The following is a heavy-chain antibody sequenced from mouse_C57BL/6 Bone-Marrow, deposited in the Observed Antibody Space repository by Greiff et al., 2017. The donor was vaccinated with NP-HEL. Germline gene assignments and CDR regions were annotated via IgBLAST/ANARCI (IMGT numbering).Heavy chain of an antibody. CDR1: GYTFTSYW. J-gene: IGHJ2*01. CDR3: ARWGLRRFDY. CDR2: IHPHSGST. V-gene: IGHV1-64*01. D-gene: IGHD2-2*01. Sequence: QVQLQQPGAELVKPGASVQLSCKASGYTFTSYWMHWVKQRPGPGLEWIGMIHPHSGSTNYNEKFKSKATLTVDKSSSTAYMQLSSLTSEDSAVEYCARWGLRRFDYWGQGTTLTVSS.